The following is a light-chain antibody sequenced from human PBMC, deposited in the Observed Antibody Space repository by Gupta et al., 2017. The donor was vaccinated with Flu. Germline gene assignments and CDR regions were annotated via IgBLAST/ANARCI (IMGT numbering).Light chain of an antibody. J-gene: IGKJ1*01. CDR2: QVS. CDR1: QGLVYSDGNTY. CDR3: MQGAHWPWA. V-gene: IGKV2-30*01. Sequence: MSCRSSQGLVYSDGNTYLHWFQQRPGQSPRRLIYQVSYRDSGVPDRFSGSGSGTDFTLKISRVEAEDVGIYFCMQGAHWPWAFGQGTTVEIK.